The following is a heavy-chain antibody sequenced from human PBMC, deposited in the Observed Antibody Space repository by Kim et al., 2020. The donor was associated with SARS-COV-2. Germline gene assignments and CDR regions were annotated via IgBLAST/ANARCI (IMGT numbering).Heavy chain of an antibody. D-gene: IGHD5-12*01. CDR3: ARDLGGSGYGGVSGYFDY. CDR1: GFTFSSYG. J-gene: IGHJ4*02. V-gene: IGHV3-33*05. CDR2: ISYDGSNK. Sequence: GGSLRLSCAASGFTFSSYGMHWVRQAPGKGLEWVAVISYDGSNKYYADSVKGRFTISRDNSKNTLYLQMNSLRAEDTAVYYCARDLGGSGYGGVSGYFDYWGQGTLVTVSS.